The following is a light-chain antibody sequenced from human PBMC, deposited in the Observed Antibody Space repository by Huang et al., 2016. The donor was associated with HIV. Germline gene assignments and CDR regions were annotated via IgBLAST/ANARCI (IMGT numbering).Light chain of an antibody. CDR1: QSLRHRNGLNY. V-gene: IGKV2-28*01. Sequence: VVMTQSPLSLPVPPGEPASISCWSSQSLRHRNGLNYLDWYLQKPGQSPQLLIHLGSSRASGVPDRFSGGGSGTDFSLNISRVEAEDAGIYYCMEALQTPYTFGQGTKLEI. J-gene: IGKJ2*01. CDR2: LGS. CDR3: MEALQTPYT.